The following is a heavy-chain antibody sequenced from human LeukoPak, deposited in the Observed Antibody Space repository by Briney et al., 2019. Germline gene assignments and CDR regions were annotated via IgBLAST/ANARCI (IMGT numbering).Heavy chain of an antibody. CDR2: IYAGGNT. Sequence: GGSLRLSCAAPGFTVSSNNMNWVRQAPGKGLEWVSLIYAGGNTYYADSVKGRFTISRDNSKNTLYLQMNSLRAEDTAIYYCAKAGSIRFDYWGQGTLVTVSS. V-gene: IGHV3-66*01. CDR1: GFTVSSNN. D-gene: IGHD1-26*01. CDR3: AKAGSIRFDY. J-gene: IGHJ4*02.